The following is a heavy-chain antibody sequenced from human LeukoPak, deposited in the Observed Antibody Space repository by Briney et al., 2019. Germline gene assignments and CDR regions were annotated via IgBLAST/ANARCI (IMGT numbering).Heavy chain of an antibody. J-gene: IGHJ4*02. Sequence: GGSLRLSCAASGFTFSSYEMNWVRQAPGKGLEWVSYISSSDSTIYYADSVKGRFTISRDNAKNSLYLQMNSLEAGDTAVYYCARTREMAKICYFDYWGQGTLVTVSS. CDR1: GFTFSSYE. CDR2: ISSSDSTI. V-gene: IGHV3-48*03. CDR3: ARTREMAKICYFDY. D-gene: IGHD5-24*01.